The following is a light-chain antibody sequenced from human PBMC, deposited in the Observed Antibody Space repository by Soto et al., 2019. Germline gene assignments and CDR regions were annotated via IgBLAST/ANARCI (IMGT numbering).Light chain of an antibody. J-gene: IGKJ5*01. CDR3: QQYGSSSIT. CDR2: AAS. CDR1: QSVSSNK. Sequence: ETVLTQSPGTVSLSPGDRATLPCRASQSVSSNKLAWYQQKPGQAPRLLIYAASSRATGIPDRFSGSGSGTDFTLTISRLEPEDFAVYYCQQYGSSSITFGQGTRLEI. V-gene: IGKV3-20*01.